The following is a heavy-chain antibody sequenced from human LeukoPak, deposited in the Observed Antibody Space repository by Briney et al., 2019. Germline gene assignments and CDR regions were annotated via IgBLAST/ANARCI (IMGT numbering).Heavy chain of an antibody. CDR3: ARGLRGYSYGYRYYYYYMDV. CDR1: GYTFTSYG. Sequence: GAAVKVSCKASGYTFTSYGISWVRQAPGQGLDWMGWISAYNGNTNYAQKLQGRVTMTTDTSTSTAYMELRSLRSDDTAVYYCARGLRGYSYGYRYYYYYMDVWGKETTVTISS. D-gene: IGHD5-18*01. J-gene: IGHJ6*03. V-gene: IGHV1-18*01. CDR2: ISAYNGNT.